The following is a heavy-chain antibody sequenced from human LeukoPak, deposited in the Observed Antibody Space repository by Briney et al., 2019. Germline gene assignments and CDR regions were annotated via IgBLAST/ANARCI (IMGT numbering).Heavy chain of an antibody. D-gene: IGHD4-17*01. Sequence: SETLSLTCTVFGVSVTTSGYYGAWIRQPPGRGLEWIMRISYSGITYYKPSLRGRVTISGDTAKNQFSLKLSSVTAADTAVYYYARHIDYASLMDVWGQVTTVTVSS. J-gene: IGHJ6*02. V-gene: IGHV4-39*01. CDR2: ISYSGIT. CDR3: ARHIDYASLMDV. CDR1: GVSVTTSGYY.